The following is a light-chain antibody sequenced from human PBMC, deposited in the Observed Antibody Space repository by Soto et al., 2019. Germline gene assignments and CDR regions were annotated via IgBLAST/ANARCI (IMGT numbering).Light chain of an antibody. CDR3: SSYTDDNIL. J-gene: IGLJ3*02. CDR2: DVS. V-gene: IGLV2-14*01. Sequence: QSALTQPASVSGSPGQSITISCTGTSSDVGGYNYVSWYQQHPGKVPKLLIYDVSNRPSGVSNRFSGSKSGNTDSLTISGLQAEVESDYSCSSYTDDNILFGRGTKLTVL. CDR1: SSDVGGYNY.